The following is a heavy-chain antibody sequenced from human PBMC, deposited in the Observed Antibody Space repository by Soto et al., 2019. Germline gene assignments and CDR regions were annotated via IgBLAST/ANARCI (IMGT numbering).Heavy chain of an antibody. J-gene: IGHJ5*02. CDR2: INYSGST. Sequence: QVQLQESGPGLVKPSQTLSLACTVFGGSVSRGDYDWSWIRQPPGKGLEWIGHINYSGSTYYNPSLKSRVTMSIDTSKNQFSLKLTSVTAADTAVYYCVRLCGYDHGLRRDWFYPLGQGIVVIVSS. CDR3: VRLCGYDHGLRRDWFYP. CDR1: GGSVSRGDYD. V-gene: IGHV4-30-4*01. D-gene: IGHD5-18*01.